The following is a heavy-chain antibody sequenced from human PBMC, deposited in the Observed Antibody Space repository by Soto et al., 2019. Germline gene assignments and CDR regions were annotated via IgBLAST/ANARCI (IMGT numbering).Heavy chain of an antibody. CDR3: TTGFRTYYDYVWGAEKGEDAFDY. Sequence: EVQLVESGGGLVKPGGSLRLSCAASGFTFSNAWMNWVRQAPGKGLEWVGRIKSKTDGGTTDYAAPVKGRFTISRDDSKNTLYLQMNSLKTEDTAVYYCTTGFRTYYDYVWGAEKGEDAFDYWGQGTLVTVSS. V-gene: IGHV3-15*07. CDR1: GFTFSNAW. CDR2: IKSKTDGGTT. J-gene: IGHJ4*02. D-gene: IGHD3-16*01.